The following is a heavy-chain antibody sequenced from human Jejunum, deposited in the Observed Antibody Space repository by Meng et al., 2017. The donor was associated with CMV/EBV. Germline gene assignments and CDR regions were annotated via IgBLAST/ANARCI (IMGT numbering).Heavy chain of an antibody. Sequence: SCGAINTSGNFWSWIRQRPGKGLEWIGNIYYFRGGTTYNPSFKSRVAISMDTSRNQFSLKLTSVTAADTAVYYCAKLLWSGDVYFDYWGQGTLVTVSS. D-gene: IGHD3-3*01. V-gene: IGHV4-31*02. CDR2: IYYFRGGT. CDR3: AKLLWSGDVYFDY. J-gene: IGHJ4*02. CDR1: CGAINTSGNF.